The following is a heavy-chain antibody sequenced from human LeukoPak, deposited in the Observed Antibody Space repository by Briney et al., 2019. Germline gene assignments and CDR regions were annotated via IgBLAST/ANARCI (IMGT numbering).Heavy chain of an antibody. D-gene: IGHD6-13*01. V-gene: IGHV3-49*04. CDR1: GFTFSSYW. J-gene: IGHJ4*02. CDR3: TRGPAPGYSSSWYYFDY. CDR2: IRSKAYGGTT. Sequence: HPGGSLRLSCAASGFTFSSYWMSWVRQAPGKGLEWVGFIRSKAYGGTTEYAASVKGRFTISRDDSKSIAYLQMNSLKTEDTAVYYCTRGPAPGYSSSWYYFDYWGQGTLVTVSS.